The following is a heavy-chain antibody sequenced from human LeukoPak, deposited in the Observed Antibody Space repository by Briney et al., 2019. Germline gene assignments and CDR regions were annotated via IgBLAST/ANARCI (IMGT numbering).Heavy chain of an antibody. V-gene: IGHV1-69*13. CDR1: GGTFSSYA. Sequence: GASVKVSCKASGGTFSSYAISWVRQAPGQGLEWMGGIIPIFGTANYAQKFQGRVTITADESKSTAYMELSSLRSEDTAVYYCARGAGGYCSGGSCYGPFDYWGQGTLVTVSS. CDR2: IIPIFGTA. D-gene: IGHD2-15*01. CDR3: ARGAGGYCSGGSCYGPFDY. J-gene: IGHJ4*02.